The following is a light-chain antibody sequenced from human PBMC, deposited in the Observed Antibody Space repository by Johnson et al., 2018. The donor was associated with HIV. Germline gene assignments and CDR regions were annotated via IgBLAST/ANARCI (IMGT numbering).Light chain of an antibody. CDR2: ENN. CDR1: SSNIGNNY. Sequence: TQPPSVSAAPGQKVTISCSVSSSNIGNNYVSWYQQLPGTAPKLLIYENNKRPSGIPDRFSGSKSGTSATLGITGLQTGDEADYYCGTWDTSLSAGYVFGTGTKVAVL. V-gene: IGLV1-51*02. CDR3: GTWDTSLSAGYV. J-gene: IGLJ1*01.